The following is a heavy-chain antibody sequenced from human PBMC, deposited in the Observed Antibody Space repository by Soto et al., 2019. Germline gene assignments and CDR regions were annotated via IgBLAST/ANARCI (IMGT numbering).Heavy chain of an antibody. CDR2: ISGSGDST. V-gene: IGHV3-23*01. CDR3: AKEGLVSSGTSAWFDP. Sequence: QLGGSLRLSCAASRFTFNTYGMSWVRQAPGKGLEWVSTISGSGDSTYYADSVKGRFIISRDNSRNTLYLQMNSLRAEDTAVYYCAKEGLVSSGTSAWFDPWGQGTLVTVSS. D-gene: IGHD6-13*01. CDR1: RFTFNTYG. J-gene: IGHJ5*02.